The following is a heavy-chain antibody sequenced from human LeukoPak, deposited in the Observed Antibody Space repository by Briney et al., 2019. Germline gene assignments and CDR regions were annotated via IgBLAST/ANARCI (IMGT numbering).Heavy chain of an antibody. Sequence: GGSLRLSCAASGFTFSSYSMNWVRQTPGKGLEWVSYISSSSSTIYYADSVKGRFTISRDNAKNSLYLQMNSLRAEDTAVYYCARDRFEGGYSGYEQPPNPFDYWGQGTLVTVSS. CDR1: GFTFSSYS. CDR2: ISSSSSTI. J-gene: IGHJ4*02. V-gene: IGHV3-48*01. D-gene: IGHD5-12*01. CDR3: ARDRFEGGYSGYEQPPNPFDY.